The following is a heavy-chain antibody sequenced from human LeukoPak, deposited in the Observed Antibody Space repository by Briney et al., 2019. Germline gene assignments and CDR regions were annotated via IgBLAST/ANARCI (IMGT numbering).Heavy chain of an antibody. CDR2: IWYDGSNK. CDR1: GFTFSSYG. CDR3: ARDYSSGYYLGGMDV. J-gene: IGHJ6*02. V-gene: IGHV3-33*01. D-gene: IGHD3-22*01. Sequence: GRSLRLSCAASGFTFSSYGMHWVRQAPGKGLEWVAVIWYDGSNKYYADSVKGRFTISRDNSKNTLYLQMNSLRAEDTAVYYCARDYSSGYYLGGMDVWGQGTTVTVSS.